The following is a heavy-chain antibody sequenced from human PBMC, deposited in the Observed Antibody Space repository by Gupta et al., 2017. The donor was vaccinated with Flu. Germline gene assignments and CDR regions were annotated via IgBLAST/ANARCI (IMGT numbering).Heavy chain of an antibody. CDR1: GSIFGSFA. D-gene: IGHD3-16*01. CDR3: VRSSGAYYGGFDI. CDR2: ISYDESNE. V-gene: IGHV3-30*03. J-gene: IGHJ3*02. Sequence: QVQVAESGGGVVQPGRSLRLSCAASGSIFGSFAMHWVRQAPGKGLEWVAVISYDESNEYYADSVKGRFTISRDNSKNTVFLQMTGLKTEATAVEYCVRSSGAYYGGFDIWGQGTRVTVSS.